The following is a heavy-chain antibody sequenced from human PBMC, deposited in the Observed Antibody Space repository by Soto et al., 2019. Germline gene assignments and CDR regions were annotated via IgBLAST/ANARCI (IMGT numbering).Heavy chain of an antibody. J-gene: IGHJ4*01. CDR2: INAGNGNT. CDR3: ERSIVVVTALDD. CDR1: GYTFTSYA. V-gene: IGHV1-3*05. Sequence: QVQLVQSGAEEKKPGASVKVSCKASGYTFTSYAMHWVRQAPGQRLEWMGWINAGNGNTTYSQKFQGRVTFTRDTSASTAYMELSSLRSEDTAVYYCERSIVVVTALDDWGHGTRVTVSS. D-gene: IGHD2-21*02.